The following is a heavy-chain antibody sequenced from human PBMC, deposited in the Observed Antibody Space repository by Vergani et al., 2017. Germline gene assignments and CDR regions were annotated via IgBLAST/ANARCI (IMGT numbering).Heavy chain of an antibody. D-gene: IGHD6-13*01. V-gene: IGHV3-30*01. CDR1: GFTFSSYA. J-gene: IGHJ4*02. CDR2: ISYDGSNK. Sequence: QVQLVESGGGVVQPGRSLRLSCAASGFTFSSYAMHWVRQAPGKGLEWVAVISYDGSNKYYADSVKGRFTISRDNSKNTLYLQMNSLRAEDTAVYYCALDSSSWYFDYWGQGTLVTVSS. CDR3: ALDSSSWYFDY.